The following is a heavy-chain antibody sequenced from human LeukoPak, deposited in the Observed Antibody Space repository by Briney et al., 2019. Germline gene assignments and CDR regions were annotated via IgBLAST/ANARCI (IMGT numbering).Heavy chain of an antibody. D-gene: IGHD2-2*01. J-gene: IGHJ4*02. V-gene: IGHV4-59*01. Sequence: SETLSLTCTVSGGSISSYYWSWIRQPPGKGLEWIGYIYYSGSTNYNPSLKSRVTISVDTSKNQFSLKLSSVTAADTAVYYCARGRSTSCCFDYWGQGTLVTVSS. CDR1: GGSISSYY. CDR2: IYYSGST. CDR3: ARGRSTSCCFDY.